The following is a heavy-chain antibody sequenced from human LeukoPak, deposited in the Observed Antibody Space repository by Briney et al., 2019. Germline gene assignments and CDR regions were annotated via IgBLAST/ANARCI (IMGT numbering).Heavy chain of an antibody. D-gene: IGHD7-27*01. V-gene: IGHV5-51*01. J-gene: IGHJ4*02. Sequence: GESLKISCKASGYTFTNYWIGWVRQMPGKGLEWIGTIYPGDSDTRYSPSFQGQVTISADKSISTAYLQWSSLRASDTAIYYCARPGQLGEYTPYYFDYWGQGTLVTVSS. CDR2: IYPGDSDT. CDR3: ARPGQLGEYTPYYFDY. CDR1: GYTFTNYW.